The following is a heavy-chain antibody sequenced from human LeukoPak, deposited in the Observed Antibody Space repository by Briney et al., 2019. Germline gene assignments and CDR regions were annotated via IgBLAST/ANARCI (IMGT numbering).Heavy chain of an antibody. J-gene: IGHJ4*02. CDR3: ARGWSADYFDY. CDR1: GFTFSSYS. V-gene: IGHV3-21*06. CDR2: ISSSSSYI. D-gene: IGHD2-15*01. Sequence: GRSLRLSCAASGFTFSSYSINWVRQAPGKGLEWVSSISSSSSYIYYADSVKGRFTISRDNAKNSLYLQMNSLRAEDTAVYYCARGWSADYFDYWGQGILVTVSS.